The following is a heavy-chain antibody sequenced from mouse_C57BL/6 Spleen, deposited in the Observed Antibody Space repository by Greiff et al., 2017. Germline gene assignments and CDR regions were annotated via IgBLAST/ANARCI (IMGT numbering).Heavy chain of an antibody. Sequence: VQLQQSGAELVRPGTSVKVSCKASGYAFTNYLIEWVKQRPGQGLEWIGVINPGSGGTNYNEKFKGKATLTADKSSSTAYMQLSSLTSEDSAVYFCARDYSNRAMDYWGQGTSVTVSS. V-gene: IGHV1-54*01. CDR2: INPGSGGT. J-gene: IGHJ4*01. CDR1: GYAFTNYL. CDR3: ARDYSNRAMDY. D-gene: IGHD2-5*01.